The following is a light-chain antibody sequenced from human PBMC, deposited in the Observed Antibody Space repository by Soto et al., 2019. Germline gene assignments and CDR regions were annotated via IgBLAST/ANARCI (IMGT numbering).Light chain of an antibody. Sequence: DIQLTQSPSVLSASVGDTVTITCRASQALSVYLNWYQQKPGKAPTLLISAASTLQSGVPSRFSGSGKGTHFTLSISDLWPEDFATYYCQQTYAAPLTFGGGTKVDIK. CDR3: QQTYAAPLT. V-gene: IGKV1-39*01. CDR1: QALSVY. CDR2: AAS. J-gene: IGKJ4*01.